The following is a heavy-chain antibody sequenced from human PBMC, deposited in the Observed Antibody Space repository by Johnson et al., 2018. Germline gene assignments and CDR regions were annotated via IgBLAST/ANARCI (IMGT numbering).Heavy chain of an antibody. D-gene: IGHD5-24*01. CDR2: NSDSGGST. V-gene: IGHV3-23*04. Sequence: EVQLVESGGDLVQPGGSLRLSCVASGFTFSNYAMSWVRQAPGKGLEWVSDIPNSDSGGSTYYADSVKGRFTISRDNSENNLYQQMNSLRPEDTALYYCAKKQGSRLATWYCQYWGQGTLVTVSS. CDR3: AKKQGSRLATWYCQY. J-gene: IGHJ1*01. CDR1: GFTFSNYA.